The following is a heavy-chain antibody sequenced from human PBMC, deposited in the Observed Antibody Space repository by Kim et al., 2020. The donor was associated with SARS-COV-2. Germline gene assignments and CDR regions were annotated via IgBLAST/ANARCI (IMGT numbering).Heavy chain of an antibody. J-gene: IGHJ4*02. V-gene: IGHV6-1*01. Sequence: SQTLSLTCAISVDSVSSNTAAWNWLRLSPSRGLEWLGRTYYRSQWYSDYGASVRGRITINSDTSKNQFSLHLNSVTPEDTAVYYCARYTTTWYLDYWGQG. CDR3: ARYTTTWYLDY. D-gene: IGHD2-2*02. CDR2: TYYRSQWYS. CDR1: VDSVSSNTAA.